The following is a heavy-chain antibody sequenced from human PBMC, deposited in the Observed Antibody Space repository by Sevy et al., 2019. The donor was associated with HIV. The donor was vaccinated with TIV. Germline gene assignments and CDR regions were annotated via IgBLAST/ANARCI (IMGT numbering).Heavy chain of an antibody. V-gene: IGHV3-13*01. J-gene: IGHJ6*02. CDR3: ARERNELGGNYYGMDV. CDR2: IGTAGDT. D-gene: IGHD1-1*01. CDR1: GFTFSSYD. Sequence: GGSLRLSCAASGFTFSSYDMHWVRQATGKGLEWVSAIGTAGDTYYPGSVKGRFTISRENAKKSLYLQMNSLRAGDTAVYYCARERNELGGNYYGMDVWGQGTTVTVSS.